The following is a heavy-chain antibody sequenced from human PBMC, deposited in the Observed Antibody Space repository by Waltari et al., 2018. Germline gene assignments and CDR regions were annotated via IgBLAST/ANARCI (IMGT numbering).Heavy chain of an antibody. CDR2: ITHSGST. Sequence: QVQLQQWGAGLLKPSETLSLSCGVSGGSFSGYYCNWIRQPPGKGLDWIGEITHSGSTNYNPSLKSRLTISVDSSKNQFSLKLNSVTAADTAVYYCARSYGGAIRNFDYWGQGILVTVSS. CDR3: ARSYGGAIRNFDY. J-gene: IGHJ4*02. D-gene: IGHD3-10*01. CDR1: GGSFSGYY. V-gene: IGHV4-34*01.